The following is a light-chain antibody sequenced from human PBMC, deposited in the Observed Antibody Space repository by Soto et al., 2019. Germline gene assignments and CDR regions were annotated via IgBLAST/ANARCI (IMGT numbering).Light chain of an antibody. CDR3: NSYVSSNTQV. CDR2: DVS. V-gene: IGLV2-14*03. CDR1: SSDVGGYNY. J-gene: IGLJ2*01. Sequence: QSALTQPASVSGSPGQSITVSCFGTSSDVGGYNYVSWYQQHPGKAPKLIIHDVSNRPSGVSNRFSGSKSGNTASLTISGLQAEDEAYYYCNSYVSSNTQVFGGGTKLTVL.